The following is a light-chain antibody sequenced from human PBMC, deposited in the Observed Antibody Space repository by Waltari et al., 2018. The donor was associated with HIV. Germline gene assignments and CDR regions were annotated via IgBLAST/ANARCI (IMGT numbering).Light chain of an antibody. CDR2: EVT. CDR3: CSFAGTFMI. V-gene: IGLV2-23*02. CDR1: SSDVGTYRL. J-gene: IGLJ2*01. Sequence: QSALTQPASLSGSPGQSTTISCTGTSSDVGTYRLVSLYQLHPGKAPKLLIYEVTKRPSGVSDRFSGSKSGNTASLTISGLQAEDEADYYCCSFAGTFMIFGGGTKLTVL.